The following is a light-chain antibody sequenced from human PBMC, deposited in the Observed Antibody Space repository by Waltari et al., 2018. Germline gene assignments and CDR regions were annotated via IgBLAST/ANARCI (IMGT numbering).Light chain of an antibody. J-gene: IGLJ2*01. CDR1: SSNIGAGYD. V-gene: IGLV1-40*01. Sequence: QSVLTQPPSVSGAPGQRVTISCTGSSSNIGAGYDVDWYQQPPGTAPKLLMYGNSKRPSGVPDRFSGSKSGTSASLAITGLQAEDEADYYCQSYDSSLSGSRVFGGGTKLTVL. CDR2: GNS. CDR3: QSYDSSLSGSRV.